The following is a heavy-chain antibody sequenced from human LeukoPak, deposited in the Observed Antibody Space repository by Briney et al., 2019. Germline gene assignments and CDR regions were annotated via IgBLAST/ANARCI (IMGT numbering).Heavy chain of an antibody. D-gene: IGHD1-26*01. V-gene: IGHV1-69*04. CDR2: IIPIFGIA. CDR1: GGTFSSCA. J-gene: IGHJ4*02. CDR3: ARERGYSGSYCFDY. Sequence: SVKVSCKASGGTFSSCAISWVRQAPGQGLEWMGRIIPIFGIANYAQKFQGRVTITADKSTSTAYMELSSLRSEDTAVYYCARERGYSGSYCFDYWGQGTLVTVSS.